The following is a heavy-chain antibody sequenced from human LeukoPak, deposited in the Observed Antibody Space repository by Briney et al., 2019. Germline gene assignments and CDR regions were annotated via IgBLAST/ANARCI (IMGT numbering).Heavy chain of an antibody. Sequence: SGRSLRLSCAASGFTFDDYAMHWVRQAPGKGLEWVSGISWNSGSIGYADSVKGRFTISRDNAKNSLYLQMNSLRAEDTAVYYCVKDNRRYCTNGVCYGSWGMDVWGQGTTVTVSS. CDR1: GFTFDDYA. CDR3: VKDNRRYCTNGVCYGSWGMDV. D-gene: IGHD2-8*01. V-gene: IGHV3-9*01. J-gene: IGHJ6*02. CDR2: ISWNSGSI.